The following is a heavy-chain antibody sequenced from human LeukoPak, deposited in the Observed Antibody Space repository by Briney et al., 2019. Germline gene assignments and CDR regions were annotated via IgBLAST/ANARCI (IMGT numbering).Heavy chain of an antibody. V-gene: IGHV3-30*03. D-gene: IGHD3-10*01. CDR2: ISYDGSDK. Sequence: GGSLRLSCAASGFTFSNYGMNWVRQAPGKGLEWVAVISYDGSDKYYADSVKGRFTISRDTSKNTLYLQMNSLRPEDTAVYYCAPYYYGSGTSLGYWGQGTLVTVSS. J-gene: IGHJ4*02. CDR1: GFTFSNYG. CDR3: APYYYGSGTSLGY.